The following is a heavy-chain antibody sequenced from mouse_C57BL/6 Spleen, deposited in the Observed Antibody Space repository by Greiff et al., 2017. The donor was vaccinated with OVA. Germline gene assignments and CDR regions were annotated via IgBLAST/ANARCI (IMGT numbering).Heavy chain of an antibody. J-gene: IGHJ2*01. CDR3: ASDYGKVYYFDY. V-gene: IGHV1-55*01. CDR1: GYTFTSYW. Sequence: QVQLQQPGAELVKPGASVKMSCKASGYTFTSYWITWVKQRPGQGLEWIGDIYPGSGSTNYNEKFKSKATLTVDTSSSTSYMQLSSLTSEDSAVYYCASDYGKVYYFDYWGQGTTLTVSS. D-gene: IGHD1-1*01. CDR2: IYPGSGST.